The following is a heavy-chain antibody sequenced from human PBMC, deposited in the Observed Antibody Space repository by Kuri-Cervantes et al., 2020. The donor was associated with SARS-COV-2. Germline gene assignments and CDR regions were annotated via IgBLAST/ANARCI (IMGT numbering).Heavy chain of an antibody. J-gene: IGHJ4*02. Sequence: SETLSLTCTVSGGSISSSSYYWSWIRQPPGKGLEWIGEINHSGSTNYNLSLKSRVTISVGTSKNQFSLKLSSVTAADTAVYYCARVIEYSSSSAMYYFDYWGQGTLVTVSS. CDR1: GGSISSSSYY. CDR3: ARVIEYSSSSAMYYFDY. D-gene: IGHD6-6*01. V-gene: IGHV4-39*07. CDR2: INHSGST.